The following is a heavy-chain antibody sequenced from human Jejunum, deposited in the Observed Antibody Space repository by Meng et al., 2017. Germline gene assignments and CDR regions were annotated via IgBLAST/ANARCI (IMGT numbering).Heavy chain of an antibody. CDR1: GVSTTAPFY. Sequence: LHESGPGSVKPSGTLSLTCTASGVSTTAPFYWTWIRQAPGKGLEWIGEVWPSGATYYNPSLSSRITISIDTSNNQFSLEVAFLTAADTAVYYCARAIRERYFDSWGQGTLVTGSS. V-gene: IGHV4-4*02. CDR3: ARAIRERYFDS. CDR2: VWPSGAT. D-gene: IGHD1-14*01. J-gene: IGHJ4*02.